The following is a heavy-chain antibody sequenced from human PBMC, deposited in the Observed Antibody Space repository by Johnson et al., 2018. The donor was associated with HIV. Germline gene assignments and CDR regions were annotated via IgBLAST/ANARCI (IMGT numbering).Heavy chain of an antibody. CDR1: QFSFGNFG. V-gene: IGHV3-30*03. CDR3: AREGALGAYDAFDI. CDR2: ISYDGSNK. J-gene: IGHJ3*02. Sequence: QVQLVESGGGVVQPGRSLRLSCAASQFSFGNFGMHWVRQAPGKGLEWVAVISYDGSNKYYADSVKGRFTISRDNSKNTLYLQMNSLRAEDTAVYYCAREGALGAYDAFDIWGQGTMVTVSS. D-gene: IGHD3-10*01.